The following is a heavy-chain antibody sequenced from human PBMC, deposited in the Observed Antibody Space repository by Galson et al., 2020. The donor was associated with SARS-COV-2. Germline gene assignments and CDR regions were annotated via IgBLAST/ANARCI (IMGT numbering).Heavy chain of an antibody. D-gene: IGHD6-19*01. J-gene: IGHJ4*02. CDR2: FSTRGRT. V-gene: IGHV4-4*07. CDR3: ASAPGTGWYYVES. Sequence: SETLSLTCSVSGASISNYQWSWIRQPAGKGLEWIGRFSTRGRTNYNPSLKSRVTMSVDTSKNQVSLRLTSVTAADTAMYYCASAPGTGWYYVESWGQGNLVTVCS. CDR1: GASISNYQ.